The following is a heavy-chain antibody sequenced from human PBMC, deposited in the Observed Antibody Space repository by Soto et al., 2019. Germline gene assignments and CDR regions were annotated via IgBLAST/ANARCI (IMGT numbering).Heavy chain of an antibody. CDR1: GFTFSSYS. Sequence: EVQLVESGGGLVKPGGSLRLSCAASGFTFSSYSMNWVRQAPGKGLEWVSSISSSSSYIYYAHPVKGRFTISRDNAKNSLYLQMNSLRAEDTAVYYCAPLLGYCSSTSCLDYWGQGTLVTVSS. V-gene: IGHV3-21*01. J-gene: IGHJ4*02. D-gene: IGHD2-2*01. CDR2: ISSSSSYI. CDR3: APLLGYCSSTSCLDY.